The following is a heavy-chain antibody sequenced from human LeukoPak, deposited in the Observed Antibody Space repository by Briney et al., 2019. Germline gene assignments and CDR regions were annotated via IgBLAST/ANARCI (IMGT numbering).Heavy chain of an antibody. J-gene: IGHJ6*02. CDR3: ARQDRIAVAGGTLDV. Sequence: LGESLTISCMGSGYRFTSYWIGWVRQMPGKGLEWMGILYPGDSDTRYSPSFHGQVTVSADKSISTAYLQWSSLKASDTAMYYCARQDRIAVAGGTLDVWGQGTTVTVSS. V-gene: IGHV5-51*01. D-gene: IGHD6-19*01. CDR2: LYPGDSDT. CDR1: GYRFTSYW.